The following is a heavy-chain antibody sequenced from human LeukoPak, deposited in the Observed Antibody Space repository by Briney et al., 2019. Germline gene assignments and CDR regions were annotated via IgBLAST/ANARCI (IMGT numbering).Heavy chain of an antibody. Sequence: PGGTQRLSCVASGFTFSTFAMIWVRQPPGKGLEWVGRIRSTANGYATAYAASVKGRFTISRDDSKNTAYLQMDSLKTEDTAVYYCARADIVATIEVPGFDYWGQGTLVTVSS. J-gene: IGHJ4*02. CDR2: IRSTANGYAT. CDR1: GFTFSTFA. V-gene: IGHV3-73*01. CDR3: ARADIVATIEVPGFDY. D-gene: IGHD5-12*01.